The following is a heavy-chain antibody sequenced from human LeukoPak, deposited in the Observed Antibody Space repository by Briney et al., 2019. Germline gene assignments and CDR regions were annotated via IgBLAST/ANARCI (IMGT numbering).Heavy chain of an antibody. J-gene: IGHJ4*02. V-gene: IGHV3-30*18. CDR2: ISYDGSNK. D-gene: IGHD2-15*01. CDR3: AKNGYCSGGSCSSIGY. CDR1: GFTFSSYG. Sequence: GRSLRLSCAASGFTFSSYGMHWVRQAPGKGLEWVAVISYDGSNKYYADSVKGRFTISRDNSKNTLYLQMNSLRAEDTAVYYCAKNGYCSGGSCSSIGYWGQGTLVTVSS.